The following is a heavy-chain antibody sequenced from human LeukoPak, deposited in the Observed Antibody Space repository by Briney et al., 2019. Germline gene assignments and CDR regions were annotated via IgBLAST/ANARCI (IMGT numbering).Heavy chain of an antibody. CDR1: GGSISSYY. V-gene: IGHV4-59*08. D-gene: IGHD1-26*01. J-gene: IGHJ4*02. Sequence: SETLFLTCTVSGGSISSYYWSWIRQPPGKGLEWIGYIYYSGSTNYNPSLKSRVTISVDTSKNQFSLKLSSVTAADTAVYYCARLGGGSRDYWGQGTLVTVSS. CDR3: ARLGGGSRDY. CDR2: IYYSGST.